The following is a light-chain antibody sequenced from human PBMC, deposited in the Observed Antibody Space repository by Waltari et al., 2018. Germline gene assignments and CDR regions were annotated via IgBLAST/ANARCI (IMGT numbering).Light chain of an antibody. Sequence: IVLTQSPAALSLSPGERATLSCRASQSVTNYLAWYQQKPGQAPRLLNYGASNRATGIPARFSGSGSGTDFTLTISSLEAEDSAVYYCQQRSTWPPGFTFGPGTTVEI. V-gene: IGKV3-11*01. CDR1: QSVTNY. J-gene: IGKJ3*01. CDR2: GAS. CDR3: QQRSTWPPGFT.